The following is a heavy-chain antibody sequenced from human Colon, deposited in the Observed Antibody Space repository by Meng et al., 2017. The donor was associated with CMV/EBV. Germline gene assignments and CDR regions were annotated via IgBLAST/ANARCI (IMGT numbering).Heavy chain of an antibody. Sequence: GGSLRLSCAASGFSFSGYAMHWVRQPPGKGLEWVALISYDGDNKFYTGSVKGRFTISRDNSKNTLSLQMNILRAEDTAVYYCARGIGSTEDLWGQGTLVTVSS. D-gene: IGHD3-10*01. CDR1: GFSFSGYA. CDR2: ISYDGDNK. CDR3: ARGIGSTEDL. V-gene: IGHV3-30*04. J-gene: IGHJ4*02.